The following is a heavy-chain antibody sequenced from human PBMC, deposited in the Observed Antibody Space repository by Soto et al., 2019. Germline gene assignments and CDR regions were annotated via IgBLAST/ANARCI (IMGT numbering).Heavy chain of an antibody. CDR1: GGSISSYY. CDR2: IYYSGST. D-gene: IGHD2-2*01. J-gene: IGHJ6*02. CDR3: ARGDGPQLPYYYYYYGMDV. Sequence: SETLSLTCTVSGGSISSYYWSWIRQPPGKGLEWIGYIYYSGSTNYNPSLRSRVTISVDTSKNQFSLKLSSVTAADTAVYYCARGDGPQLPYYYYYYGMDVWGQGTTVTVSS. V-gene: IGHV4-59*01.